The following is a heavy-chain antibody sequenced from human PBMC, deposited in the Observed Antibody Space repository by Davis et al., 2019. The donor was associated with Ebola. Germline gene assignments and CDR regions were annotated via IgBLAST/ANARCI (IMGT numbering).Heavy chain of an antibody. CDR3: ARDTIQLWFKGGFDP. J-gene: IGHJ5*02. D-gene: IGHD5-18*01. V-gene: IGHV3-74*01. CDR1: GFTFSSFW. CDR2: INSDGSST. Sequence: GESLKISCAASGFTFSSFWMHWVRQAPGKGLVWVSRINSDGSSTSYADSVKGRFAISRDNAKNTLYLQMNSLRAEDTAVYYCARDTIQLWFKGGFDPWGQGTLVTVSS.